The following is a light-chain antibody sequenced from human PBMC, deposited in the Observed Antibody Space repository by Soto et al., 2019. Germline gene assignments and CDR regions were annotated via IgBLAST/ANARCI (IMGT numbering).Light chain of an antibody. V-gene: IGKV3-11*01. CDR2: DAS. J-gene: IGKJ1*01. Sequence: EIVLTQSPATLSLSPGERATLSCRASQSVSSYLAWYQQKPGQAPRLLIYDASNRATGIPARFSGSGSGTDFTLTISSLEPEDFATYYCQQYETYLKTFGQGTKVEIK. CDR3: QQYETYLKT. CDR1: QSVSSY.